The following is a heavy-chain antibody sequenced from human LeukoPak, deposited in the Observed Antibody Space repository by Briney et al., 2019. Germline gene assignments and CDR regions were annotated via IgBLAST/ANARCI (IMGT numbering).Heavy chain of an antibody. V-gene: IGHV4-39*01. CDR2: IYYSGST. Sequence: SETLSLTXTVSGGSISSSSYYWGWIRQPPGKGLEWIGSIYYSGSTYYNPSLKSRVTISVDTSKNQFSLKLSSVTAADTAVYYCARPGYSSSYLYFDYWGQGTLVTVSS. CDR1: GGSISSSSYY. CDR3: ARPGYSSSYLYFDY. J-gene: IGHJ4*02. D-gene: IGHD6-6*01.